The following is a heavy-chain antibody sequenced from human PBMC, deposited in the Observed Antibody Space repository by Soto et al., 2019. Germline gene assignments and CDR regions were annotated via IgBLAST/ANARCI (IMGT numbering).Heavy chain of an antibody. D-gene: IGHD5-18*01. Sequence: SETLSLTCTVSGGSISSSSYYWGWIRQPPGKGLEWIGSIYYSGSTYHNPSLKSRVTISVDTSKNQFSLKLSSVTAADTAVYYCARALIQLWPHYYYGMDVWGQGTTVTVSS. CDR2: IYYSGST. CDR1: GGSISSSSYY. CDR3: ARALIQLWPHYYYGMDV. V-gene: IGHV4-39*07. J-gene: IGHJ6*02.